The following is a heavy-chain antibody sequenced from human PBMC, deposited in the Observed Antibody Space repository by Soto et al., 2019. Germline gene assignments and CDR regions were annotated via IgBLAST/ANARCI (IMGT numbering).Heavy chain of an antibody. V-gene: IGHV3-30*18. CDR3: AKAIKYYDFGSGPGHYGAFDS. D-gene: IGHD3-3*01. CDR2: ISYDGSNK. CDR1: GFTFSSYG. Sequence: QVQLVESGGGVVQPGRSLRLSCAASGFTFSSYGMHWVRQAPGKGLEWVAVISYDGSNKYYADSVKGRFTISRDNSKNTLYRQMNSLRAEDTAVYYWAKAIKYYDFGSGPGHYGAFDSRGQGTMVTVSS. J-gene: IGHJ3*02.